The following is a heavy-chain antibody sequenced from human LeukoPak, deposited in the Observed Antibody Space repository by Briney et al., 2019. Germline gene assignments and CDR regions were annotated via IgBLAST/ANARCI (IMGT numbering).Heavy chain of an antibody. V-gene: IGHV3-23*01. CDR1: GFTFSSYA. CDR2: ISGSGGST. Sequence: PGGSLRLSCAASGFTFSSYAMSWVRQAPGKGLEWVSGISGSGGSTYYADSVKGRFTISRDNSKNTLYLQMNSLRAEDTAVYYCAAGIVGATYYLDYWGQGTLVTVSS. CDR3: AAGIVGATYYLDY. D-gene: IGHD1-26*01. J-gene: IGHJ4*02.